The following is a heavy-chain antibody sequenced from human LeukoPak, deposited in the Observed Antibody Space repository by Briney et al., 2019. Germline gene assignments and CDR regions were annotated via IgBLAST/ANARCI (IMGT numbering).Heavy chain of an antibody. CDR2: IYYSGST. J-gene: IGHJ4*02. D-gene: IGHD1-26*01. V-gene: IGHV4-59*08. CDR1: GGSISSYY. CDR3: VIFIMGTTTTDY. Sequence: SETLSLTCTVSGGSISSYYWSWIRQPPGKGLEWIGYIYYSGSTNYNPSLKSRVTISADTSKNQFSLNLSSVTATAVYYCVIFIMGTTTTDYWGQGTLVTVSS.